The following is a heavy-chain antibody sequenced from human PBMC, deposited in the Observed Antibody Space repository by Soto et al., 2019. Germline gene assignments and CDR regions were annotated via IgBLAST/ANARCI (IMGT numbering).Heavy chain of an antibody. CDR2: IKQDGSEQ. Sequence: EVQLVESGGGLVQPGGSLRLSCVASGFTFSNYWMSWVRQTPGKGLEWVAGIKQDGSEQYYVDSVKGRFTISRDNANILLFLHMNSLRAEDPAVYYCARGGDRYSSSSYGPSFDYWGQGTLVTVSS. D-gene: IGHD6-13*01. J-gene: IGHJ4*02. V-gene: IGHV3-7*02. CDR1: GFTFSNYW. CDR3: ARGGDRYSSSSYGPSFDY.